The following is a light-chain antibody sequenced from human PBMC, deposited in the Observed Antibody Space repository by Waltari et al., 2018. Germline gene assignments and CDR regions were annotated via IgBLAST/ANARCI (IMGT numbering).Light chain of an antibody. CDR1: SSDVGGYNS. J-gene: IGLJ2*01. CDR3: CSFAAGNTVI. CDR2: DVS. V-gene: IGLV2-11*01. Sequence: QSALTQPRSVSGSPGQSVTISCTGTSSDVGGYNSVSWYQQDPGKAPKLLIFDVSERPSGVSDRFSGSKSGNTASLTISGLQAEDEADYRCCSFAAGNTVIFGGGTKLTVV.